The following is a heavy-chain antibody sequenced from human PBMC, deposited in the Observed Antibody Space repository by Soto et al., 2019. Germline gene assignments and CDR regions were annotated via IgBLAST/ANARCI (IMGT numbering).Heavy chain of an antibody. V-gene: IGHV1-8*01. CDR3: ARRGYSGYDWGYYYYGMDV. CDR2: MNPNSGNT. Sequence: ASVKVSCKASGYTFTSYDINWVRQATGQGLEWMGWMNPNSGNTGYAQKFQGRVTMTRNTSISTAYMELSSLRSEDTAVYYCARRGYSGYDWGYYYYGMDVWGQGTTVTVSS. D-gene: IGHD5-12*01. J-gene: IGHJ6*02. CDR1: GYTFTSYD.